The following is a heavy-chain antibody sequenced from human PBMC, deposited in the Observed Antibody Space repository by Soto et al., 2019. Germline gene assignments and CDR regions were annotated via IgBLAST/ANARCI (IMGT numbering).Heavy chain of an antibody. V-gene: IGHV1-69*04. D-gene: IGHD3-10*01. CDR2: IIPILGIA. CDR3: ARENLGGSGFDP. Sequence: SVKVSCKASGGTFSSYTISWVRQAPGQGLEWMGRIIPILGIANYAQKFQGRVTITADKSISTAYMELSSLRSEDTAVYYCARENLGGSGFDPWGQGTLVTVSS. J-gene: IGHJ5*02. CDR1: GGTFSSYT.